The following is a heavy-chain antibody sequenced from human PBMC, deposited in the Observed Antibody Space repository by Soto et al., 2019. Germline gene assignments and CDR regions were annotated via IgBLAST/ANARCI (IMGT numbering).Heavy chain of an antibody. J-gene: IGHJ5*02. V-gene: IGHV3-21*01. Sequence: GGSLRLSCAASGFTFSSYSMNWVRQAPGKGLEWVSSISSSSSYIYYADSVKGRFTISRDNAKNSLYLQMNSLRAEDTAVYDCARDQGLGSGSPSCYNGGFDPWGQGTLVTVSS. CDR1: GFTFSSYS. CDR3: ARDQGLGSGSPSCYNGGFDP. D-gene: IGHD2-2*01. CDR2: ISSSSSYI.